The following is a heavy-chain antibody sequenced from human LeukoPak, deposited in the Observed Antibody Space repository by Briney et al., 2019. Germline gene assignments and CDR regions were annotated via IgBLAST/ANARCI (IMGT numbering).Heavy chain of an antibody. CDR3: ASTYYCGGDCYYDAFDI. D-gene: IGHD2-21*02. Sequence: ASVKVSCKASGYTFTGYYMHWVRQAPGQGLEWMGWTNPNSGGTNYAQKFQGRVTMTRDTSISTAYMELSRLRSDDTAVYYCASTYYCGGDCYYDAFDIWGQGTMVTVSS. V-gene: IGHV1-2*02. CDR2: TNPNSGGT. CDR1: GYTFTGYY. J-gene: IGHJ3*02.